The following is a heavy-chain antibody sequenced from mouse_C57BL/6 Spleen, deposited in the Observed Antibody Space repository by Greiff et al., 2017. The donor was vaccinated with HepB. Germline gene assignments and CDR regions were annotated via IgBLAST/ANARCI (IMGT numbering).Heavy chain of an antibody. CDR3: TFPVTVVARYFDV. D-gene: IGHD1-1*01. Sequence: EVKVVESGAELVRPGASVKLSCTASGFNIKDYYMHWVKQRPEQGLEWIGRIDPEDGDTEYAPKFQGKATMTADTSSNTSYLQLSSLTSEDTAVYYCTFPVTVVARYFDVWCTVTTVTVSS. CDR1: GFNIKDYY. J-gene: IGHJ1*03. V-gene: IGHV14-1*01. CDR2: IDPEDGDT.